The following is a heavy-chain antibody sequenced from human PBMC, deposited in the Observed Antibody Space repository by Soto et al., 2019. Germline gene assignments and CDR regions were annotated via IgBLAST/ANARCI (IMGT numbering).Heavy chain of an antibody. D-gene: IGHD4-4*01. J-gene: IGHJ5*02. V-gene: IGHV4-34*01. CDR3: AKDYSNDNCSGLDT. CDR2: INHSGST. CDR1: GGSFSGYY. Sequence: PSETLSLTCAVYGGSFSGYYWSWIRQPPGKGLEWIGEINHSGSTNYNPSLKSRVTISVDTSKNQFSLKLSSVTAADTAVYYCAKDYSNDNCSGLDTWGQGNMVTVSS.